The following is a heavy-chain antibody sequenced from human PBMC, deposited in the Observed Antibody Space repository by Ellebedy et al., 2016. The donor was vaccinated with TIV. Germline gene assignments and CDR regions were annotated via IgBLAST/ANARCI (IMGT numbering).Heavy chain of an antibody. CDR1: GYTFTGYY. J-gene: IGHJ4*02. V-gene: IGHV1-2*02. Sequence: ASVKVSXKASGYTFTGYYMHWVRQAPGQGLEWMGWINPNSGGTNYAQKFQGRVTMTRDTSISTAYMELSRLRSDDTAVYYCARGYYGSGSYCNDDWGQGTLVTVSS. CDR2: INPNSGGT. CDR3: ARGYYGSGSYCNDD. D-gene: IGHD3-10*01.